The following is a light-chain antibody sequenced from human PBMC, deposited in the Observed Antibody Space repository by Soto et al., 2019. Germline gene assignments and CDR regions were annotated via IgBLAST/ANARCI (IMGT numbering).Light chain of an antibody. CDR2: GAS. J-gene: IGKJ4*01. CDR3: QLYGTLPLT. CDR1: QSVSSD. V-gene: IGKV3-15*01. Sequence: EIVMTQSPATLSVSPGERATLSCRASQSVSSDLAWYHQKPGQAPRLLIYGASTRATGIPARFSGSGSGTEFTLTISRLEPEDFAVYYCQLYGTLPLTFGGGTKVDIK.